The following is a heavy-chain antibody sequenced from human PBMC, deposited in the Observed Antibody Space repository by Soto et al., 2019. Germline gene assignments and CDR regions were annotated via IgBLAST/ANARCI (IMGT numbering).Heavy chain of an antibody. Sequence: GGSLRLSCAASGFTFSSYAMSWVRQAPGKGLEWVSAISGSGGSTYYADSVKGRFTISRDNSKNTLYLQMNSLRAEDTAVYYCAKGHVDTAMVTFYYYGMDVWGQGTTVTVSS. CDR2: ISGSGGST. CDR1: GFTFSSYA. CDR3: AKGHVDTAMVTFYYYGMDV. D-gene: IGHD5-18*01. V-gene: IGHV3-23*01. J-gene: IGHJ6*02.